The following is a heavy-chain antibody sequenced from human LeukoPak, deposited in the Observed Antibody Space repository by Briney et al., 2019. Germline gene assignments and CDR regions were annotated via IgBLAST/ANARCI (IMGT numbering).Heavy chain of an antibody. J-gene: IGHJ4*02. V-gene: IGHV1-58*02. CDR3: VASRPGGGSVRIPHY. CDR1: GFTFTSSA. Sequence: ASVKVSCKASGFTFTSSAMQWVRQARGQRLEWIGWIVVGSGNTNYAQKFQERVTITRDMSTSTAYMELSSLRSEDTAVYYCVASRPGGGSVRIPHYWGQGTLVTVSS. D-gene: IGHD1-14*01. CDR2: IVVGSGNT.